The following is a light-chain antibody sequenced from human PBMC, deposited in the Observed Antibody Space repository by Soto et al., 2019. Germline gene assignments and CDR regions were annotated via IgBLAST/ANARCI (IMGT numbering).Light chain of an antibody. V-gene: IGLV1-44*01. CDR3: AVWDASLNGRV. CDR2: NNN. CDR1: SSNIGRNT. Sequence: QSVVTQPPSASGTPGQRVTISCSGSSSNIGRNTVNWYQQFPGTAPNLLIYNNNERPSGVPDRFSRSKSGTSASLAISGLRSEDEADYYCAVWDASLNGRVFGGGTKLTVL. J-gene: IGLJ3*02.